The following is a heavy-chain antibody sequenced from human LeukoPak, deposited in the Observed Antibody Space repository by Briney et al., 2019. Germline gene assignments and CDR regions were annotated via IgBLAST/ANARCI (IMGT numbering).Heavy chain of an antibody. V-gene: IGHV3-53*01. CDR1: GFTVSSNY. D-gene: IGHD3-16*01. CDR2: IYGGGST. Sequence: PGGSLRLSCAASGFTVSSNYMTWVRQAPGKGLAWVSVIYGGGSTIYADSVKGRFTISRDNSKNTLYLQMNSLIADDTAVYYCVEGGNGPFEHWGQGALVTVSS. J-gene: IGHJ4*02. CDR3: VEGGNGPFEH.